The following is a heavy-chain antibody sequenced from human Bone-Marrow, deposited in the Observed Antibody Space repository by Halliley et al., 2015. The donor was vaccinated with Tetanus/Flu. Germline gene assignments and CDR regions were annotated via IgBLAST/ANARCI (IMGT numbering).Heavy chain of an antibody. J-gene: IGHJ6*02. V-gene: IGHV4-59*01. Sequence: DCNGRADHSGSPPYNPFLKSRVTISGDTSKNQFSLRLSSVTAADTAIYYCARVGPVSYGMDVWGRGTTVIVS. CDR2: ADHSGSP. CDR3: ARVGPVSYGMDV.